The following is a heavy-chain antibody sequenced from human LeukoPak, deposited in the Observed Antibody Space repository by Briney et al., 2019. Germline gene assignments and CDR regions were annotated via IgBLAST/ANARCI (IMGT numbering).Heavy chain of an antibody. D-gene: IGHD3-9*01. J-gene: IGHJ4*02. CDR2: ISGSGGST. CDR1: GLTFSSYA. Sequence: GGSLRLSCAASGLTFSSYAMSWVRQAPGKGLEWVSAISGSGGSTYYADSVKGRFTISRDNSKNTLYLQMNSLRAEDTAVYYCGKLRYLREIDYWGQGTLVTVSS. V-gene: IGHV3-23*01. CDR3: GKLRYLREIDY.